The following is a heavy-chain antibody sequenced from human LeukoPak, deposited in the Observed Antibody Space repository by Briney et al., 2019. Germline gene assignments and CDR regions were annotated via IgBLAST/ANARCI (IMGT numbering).Heavy chain of an antibody. V-gene: IGHV1-18*01. Sequence: ASVKVSCTASGYTFTSYGISWVRQAPAPGLERMGWISAYNGNTNYAQKPQGRVTMTTDTSTSTAYMELRRLRSDDTAVYYCARAAPYPYSSSWYYFDYWGQGTLVTVSS. CDR1: GYTFTSYG. CDR3: ARAAPYPYSSSWYYFDY. J-gene: IGHJ4*02. D-gene: IGHD6-13*01. CDR2: ISAYNGNT.